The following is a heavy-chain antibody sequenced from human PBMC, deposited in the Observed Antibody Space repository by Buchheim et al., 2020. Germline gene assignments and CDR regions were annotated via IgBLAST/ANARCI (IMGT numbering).Heavy chain of an antibody. CDR1: GGSISSDDW. Sequence: QVQLQESGPGLVKPSGTLSLTCAVSGGSISSDDWWSWVRQPPGKGLEWIGEIYHSGNTNYNPSLKNRVIISVDKSRNQFSLRLSAVTAADTAVYYCAGGRYCSGGSCYPLTFDPWGQGTL. CDR2: IYHSGNT. CDR3: AGGRYCSGGSCYPLTFDP. V-gene: IGHV4-4*02. D-gene: IGHD2-15*01. J-gene: IGHJ5*02.